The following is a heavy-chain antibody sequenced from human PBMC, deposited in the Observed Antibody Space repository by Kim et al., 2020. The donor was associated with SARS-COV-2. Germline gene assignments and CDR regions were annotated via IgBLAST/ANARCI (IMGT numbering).Heavy chain of an antibody. Sequence: ASVKVSCKASGYTFTSYGISWVRQAPGQGLEWMGWISAYNGNTNYAQKLQGRVTMTTDTSTSTAYMELRSLRSDDTAVYYCAREGPGDYYDSSGSHGYWGQGTLVTVSS. D-gene: IGHD3-22*01. CDR1: GYTFTSYG. V-gene: IGHV1-18*04. J-gene: IGHJ4*02. CDR3: AREGPGDYYDSSGSHGY. CDR2: ISAYNGNT.